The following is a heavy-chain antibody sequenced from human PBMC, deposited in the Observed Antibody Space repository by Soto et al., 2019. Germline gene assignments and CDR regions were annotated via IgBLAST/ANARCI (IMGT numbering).Heavy chain of an antibody. D-gene: IGHD6-13*01. J-gene: IGHJ3*02. CDR1: GFTFSSYS. CDR3: ARGYSSSWYEDAFDI. V-gene: IGHV3-21*01. CDR2: ISSSSSYI. Sequence: EVQLVESGGGLVKPGASLRLSCAASGFTFSSYSMNWVRQAPGKGLEWVSSISSSSSYIYYADSVKGRFTISRDNAKNSLYLQMNSLRAEDTAVYYYARGYSSSWYEDAFDIWGQGTMVTVSS.